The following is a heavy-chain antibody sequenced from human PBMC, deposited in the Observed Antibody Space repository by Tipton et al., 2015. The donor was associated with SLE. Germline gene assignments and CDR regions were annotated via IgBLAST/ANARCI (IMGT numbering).Heavy chain of an antibody. V-gene: IGHV3-23*01. J-gene: IGHJ4*02. Sequence: SLRLSCAASGFTFSSYAMSWVRQAPGKGLEWVSAISGSGGSTYYADSVKGRFTISRDNAKNSLYLQMNSLRAEDTAVYYCARDGLIGEYTGGQGTLVTVSS. D-gene: IGHD3-3*01. CDR2: ISGSGGST. CDR3: ARDGLIGEYT. CDR1: GFTFSSYA.